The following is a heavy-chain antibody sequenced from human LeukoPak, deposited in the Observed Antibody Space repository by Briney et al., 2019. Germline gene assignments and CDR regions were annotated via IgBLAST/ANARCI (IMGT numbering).Heavy chain of an antibody. CDR3: ARPPGSSYYFDY. CDR1: GYTFTSYA. CDR2: INAGNGNT. D-gene: IGHD3-10*01. V-gene: IGHV1-3*01. J-gene: IGHJ4*02. Sequence: ASVKVSCKASGYTFTSYAMHWVRQAPGQRLEWMGWINAGNGNTKYSQKFQGRVTITRDTSASTAYMELSGLRSEDTAVYYCARPPGSSYYFDYWGQGTLVTVSS.